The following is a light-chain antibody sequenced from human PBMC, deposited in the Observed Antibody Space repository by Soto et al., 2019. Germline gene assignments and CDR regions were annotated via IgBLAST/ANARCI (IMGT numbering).Light chain of an antibody. CDR2: DAS. CDR3: QQRSTWPIT. CDR1: QSVSSF. V-gene: IGKV3-11*01. J-gene: IGKJ5*01. Sequence: EIVLTQSPATLSLSPGERATLSCRASQSVSSFFSWYQQKPGQAPRLLIYDASNRATGIPARFSGSGSGTDFTLTISSLEPEDFAVYYCQQRSTWPITFGQGTRLEI.